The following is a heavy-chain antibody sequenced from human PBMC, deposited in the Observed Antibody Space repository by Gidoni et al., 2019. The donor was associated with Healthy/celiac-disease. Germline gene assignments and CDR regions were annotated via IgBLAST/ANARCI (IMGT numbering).Heavy chain of an antibody. V-gene: IGHV3-15*01. CDR2: IKSKTDGGTT. CDR3: TTDPLGVYTAMALVVTLNQSFEDY. J-gene: IGHJ4*02. Sequence: EVQLVESGGGLVKPGGSLRLSCAASGFTFSNAWMSWVRPAPGKGLEWVGRIKSKTDGGTTDYAAPVKGRFTISRDDSKNTLYLQMNSLKTEDTAVYYCTTDPLGVYTAMALVVTLNQSFEDYWGQGTLVTVSS. CDR1: GFTFSNAW. D-gene: IGHD5-18*01.